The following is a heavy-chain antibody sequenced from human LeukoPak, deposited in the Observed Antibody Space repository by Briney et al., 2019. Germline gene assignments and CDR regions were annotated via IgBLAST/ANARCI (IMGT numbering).Heavy chain of an antibody. CDR1: GFTFSSYA. Sequence: GGSLRLSCAASGFTFSSYAMHWVRQAPGKGLEWVAVISYDGSNKYYADSVKGRFTISRDNSKNTLYLQMNSLRAEDTAVYYCARGAIFGVVITRSAFDIWGQGTMVTVSS. CDR2: ISYDGSNK. V-gene: IGHV3-30*04. J-gene: IGHJ3*02. D-gene: IGHD3-3*01. CDR3: ARGAIFGVVITRSAFDI.